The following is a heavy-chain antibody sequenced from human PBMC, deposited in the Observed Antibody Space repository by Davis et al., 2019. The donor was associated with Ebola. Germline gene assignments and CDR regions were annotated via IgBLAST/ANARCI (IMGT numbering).Heavy chain of an antibody. D-gene: IGHD3-22*01. V-gene: IGHV4-31*03. Sequence: SETLSLTCTVSGGSISSGGYYWSWIRQHPGKGLEWIGYIYYSGSTYYNPSLKSRVTISVDTSKNQFSLKLSSVTAADTAVYYCARFSSGYYGRSYYYYGMDVWGQGTTVTVSS. CDR2: IYYSGST. CDR3: ARFSSGYYGRSYYYYGMDV. CDR1: GGSISSGGYY. J-gene: IGHJ6*02.